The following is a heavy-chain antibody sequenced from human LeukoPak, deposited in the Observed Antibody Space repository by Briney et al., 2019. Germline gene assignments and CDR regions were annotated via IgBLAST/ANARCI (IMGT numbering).Heavy chain of an antibody. V-gene: IGHV3-21*01. J-gene: IGHJ4*02. CDR1: GFTFSSYS. Sequence: GGSLRLSCAASGFTFSSYSMNWVRQAPGKGLEWVSFISSSSSYIYYADSVKGRFTISRDNAKNSLYLQMNSLRAEDTAVYYCTRDEDFYSSSSDYWGQGTLVTVSS. D-gene: IGHD6-6*01. CDR3: TRDEDFYSSSSDY. CDR2: ISSSSSYI.